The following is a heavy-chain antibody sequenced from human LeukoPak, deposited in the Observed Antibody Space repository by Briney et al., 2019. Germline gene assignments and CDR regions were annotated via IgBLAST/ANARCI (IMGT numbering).Heavy chain of an antibody. CDR2: IYYSGTT. CDR1: GGPMKSYY. V-gene: IGHV4-59*01. CDR3: ARAPYSSTWYLDYFDF. J-gene: IGHJ4*02. Sequence: ETLSLPCTLSGGPMKSYYWTWIRQPPGKGLEGVGYIYYSGTTKYNPSLKSRVTISVDTSKNQFSLQLSSVTAADTAVYYCARAPYSSTWYLDYFDFWGEGTLVTVSS. D-gene: IGHD6-13*01.